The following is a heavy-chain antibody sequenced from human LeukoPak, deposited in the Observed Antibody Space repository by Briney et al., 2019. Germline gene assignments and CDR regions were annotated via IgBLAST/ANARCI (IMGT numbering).Heavy chain of an antibody. CDR3: ARNTAAGLFDY. CDR2: INWNGGST. J-gene: IGHJ4*02. CDR1: GFTFDDYG. Sequence: PGGSLRLSCAASGFTFDDYGMSWVRQAPGKGLEWVSGINWNGGSTGCADSVKGRFTISRDNAKNSLYLQMNSLRAEDTALYHCARNTAAGLFDYWGQGTLVTVSS. D-gene: IGHD6-13*01. V-gene: IGHV3-20*01.